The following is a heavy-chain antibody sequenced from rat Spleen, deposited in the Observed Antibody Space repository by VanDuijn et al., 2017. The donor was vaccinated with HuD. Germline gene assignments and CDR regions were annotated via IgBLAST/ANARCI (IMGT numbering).Heavy chain of an antibody. D-gene: IGHD1-2*01. CDR2: IQSGGRT. CDR1: GFSLTNNG. Sequence: QVQLKESGPGLVQPSQTLSLTCSVSGFSLTNNGVSWVRQPPGKGMEWMGKIQSGGRTNYNSGFKSRLSISRDTSKSQVFLKMNSLQTEDTATYYCAREGSYGHNWFAYWGQGTLVTVSS. CDR3: AREGSYGHNWFAY. V-gene: IGHV2S1*01. J-gene: IGHJ3*01.